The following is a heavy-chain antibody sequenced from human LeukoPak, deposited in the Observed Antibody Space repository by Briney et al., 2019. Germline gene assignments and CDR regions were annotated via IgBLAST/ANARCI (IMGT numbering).Heavy chain of an antibody. CDR1: GGSISSSSYY. CDR3: ARDLGQLGFDP. J-gene: IGHJ5*02. V-gene: IGHV4-39*07. D-gene: IGHD1-26*01. Sequence: SETLSLTCTVSGGSISSSSYYWGWIRQPPGKGLEWIGSIYYSGSTYYNPSLKSRVTISVDTSKDQFSLKLSSVTAADTAVYYCARDLGQLGFDPWGQGTLVTVSS. CDR2: IYYSGST.